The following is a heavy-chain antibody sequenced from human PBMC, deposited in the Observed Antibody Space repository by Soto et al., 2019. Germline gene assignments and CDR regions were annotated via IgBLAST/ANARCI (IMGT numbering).Heavy chain of an antibody. D-gene: IGHD2-8*01. J-gene: IGHJ4*02. CDR1: GGSFSSSRYY. CDR2: IYYSGSP. CDR3: ARAPSKVVYGTNVVCYFSTTFDY. V-gene: IGHV4-39*01. Sequence: SETLSLTCTVSGGSFSSSRYYWGWIRQPPGKGLEWIGSIYYSGSPYYNPSLKSRVTISVDTSKNQFSLKLSSVTAADTAVYYCARAPSKVVYGTNVVCYFSTTFDYWGQGTLVTVSS.